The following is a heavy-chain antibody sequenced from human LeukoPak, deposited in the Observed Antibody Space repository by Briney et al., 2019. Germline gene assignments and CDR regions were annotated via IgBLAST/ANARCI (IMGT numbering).Heavy chain of an antibody. J-gene: IGHJ4*02. D-gene: IGHD3-10*01. Sequence: GGSLRLSCAASGFTFNSYAMSWVRQAPGKGLEWVSAISGSGGSTYYADSVKGRFTISRDNSKNTLYLQMNSLRAEDTAVYYCAKRSDYYGSGSYNDYWGQGTLVTVSS. CDR3: AKRSDYYGSGSYNDY. V-gene: IGHV3-23*01. CDR1: GFTFNSYA. CDR2: ISGSGGST.